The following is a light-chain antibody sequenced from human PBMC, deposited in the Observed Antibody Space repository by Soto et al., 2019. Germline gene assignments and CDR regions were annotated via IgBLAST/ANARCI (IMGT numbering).Light chain of an antibody. V-gene: IGKV3-11*01. Sequence: MTQSPATLSLSPVERASLSCGARQSVGNNLAWYRQKPGQAPRLLVYGASTRATGIPARFSGSGSGTDFTLTISSLEPEDFAVYYCQQRINWPLTFGGGTKV. J-gene: IGKJ4*01. CDR2: GAS. CDR3: QQRINWPLT. CDR1: QSVGNN.